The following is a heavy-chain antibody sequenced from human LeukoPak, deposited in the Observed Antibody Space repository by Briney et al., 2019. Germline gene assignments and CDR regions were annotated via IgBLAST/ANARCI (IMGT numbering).Heavy chain of an antibody. CDR1: GYTFTGHY. CDR3: ARDGVGYYDSSGYYYFQH. CDR2: INPNSGGT. Sequence: ASVKVSCKASGYTFTGHYMQWVRQAPGQGLEWMGRINPNSGGTNYAQKFQGRVTMTRDTSISTAYMELSRLRSDDTAVYYCARDGVGYYDSSGYYYFQHWGQGTLVTVSS. V-gene: IGHV1-2*06. J-gene: IGHJ1*01. D-gene: IGHD3-22*01.